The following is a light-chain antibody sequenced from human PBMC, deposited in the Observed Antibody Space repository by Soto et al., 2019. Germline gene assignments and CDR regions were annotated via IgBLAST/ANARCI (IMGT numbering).Light chain of an antibody. CDR3: QQYGNSPIT. Sequence: EIVLTQSPGTLSLSPGDRATLSCRASQSVTSSYLAWYQQKPGQAPRLLIYGASSRATGIPDRFSGSGSGTDFTFTISRLEPEDFAVYYCQQYGNSPITFGQGTRREIK. CDR1: QSVTSSY. CDR2: GAS. J-gene: IGKJ5*01. V-gene: IGKV3-20*01.